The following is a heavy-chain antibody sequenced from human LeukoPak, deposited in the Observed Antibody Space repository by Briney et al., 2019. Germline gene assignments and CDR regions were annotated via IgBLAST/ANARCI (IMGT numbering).Heavy chain of an antibody. CDR1: GYTFTTYD. D-gene: IGHD6-19*01. V-gene: IGHV1-8*01. CDR3: ARGRGSGHKENWSHP. J-gene: IGHJ5*02. Sequence: ASVKVSCKASGYTFTTYDINWVRQATEQGLEWMGWMNPNSGNTGYTQKFQGRVTMTRNTSISTAYMELSSLRSEDTAVYYCARGRGSGHKENWSHPWGQGTLVTVS. CDR2: MNPNSGNT.